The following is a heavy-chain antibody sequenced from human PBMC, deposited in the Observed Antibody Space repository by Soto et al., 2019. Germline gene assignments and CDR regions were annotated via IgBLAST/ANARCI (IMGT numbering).Heavy chain of an antibody. CDR1: GYTNSIYG. J-gene: IGHJ4*02. CDR3: ARSIAVAGTLYY. V-gene: IGHV1-18*01. D-gene: IGHD6-19*01. CDR2: ISAYNGNT. Sequence: ALVKLSCKAAGYTNSIYGISRLRLAPGQGLEWMGWISAYNGNTNYAQKLQGRVTMTTDTSTSTAYMELRSLRSDDTAVYYCARSIAVAGTLYYWGQGTLVTVSS.